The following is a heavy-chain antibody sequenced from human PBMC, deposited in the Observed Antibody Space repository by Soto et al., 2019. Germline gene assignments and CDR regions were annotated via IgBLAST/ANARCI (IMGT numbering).Heavy chain of an antibody. J-gene: IGHJ3*02. V-gene: IGHV1-46*01. D-gene: IGHD2-15*01. CDR3: ARGRPQGYCSGGSCYSEAFDI. CDR2: INPSGGST. CDR1: GYTFTSYY. Sequence: ASVKVSSKASGYTFTSYYMHWVRQAPGQGLEGIGIINPSGGSTSYAQKFQGRVIMTRDTSTSTVYMELSSLRSEDTAVYYCARGRPQGYCSGGSCYSEAFDIWGQGTMVTVSS.